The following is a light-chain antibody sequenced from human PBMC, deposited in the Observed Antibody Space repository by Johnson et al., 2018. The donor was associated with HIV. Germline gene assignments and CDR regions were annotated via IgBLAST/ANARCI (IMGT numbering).Light chain of an antibody. Sequence: QSVLTQPPSVSAAPGQKVTISCSGTSSNIGNNYVSWYQQFPGTAPKLLIYDNKKRPSGLPDRISGSKSGTSATLGITGLQTGDEADYYCGTWDSRLSAGHVFGTGTKVTVL. V-gene: IGLV1-51*01. J-gene: IGLJ1*01. CDR2: DNK. CDR1: SSNIGNNY. CDR3: GTWDSRLSAGHV.